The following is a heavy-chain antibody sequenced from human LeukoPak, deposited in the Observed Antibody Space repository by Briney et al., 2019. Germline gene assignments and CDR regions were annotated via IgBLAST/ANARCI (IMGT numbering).Heavy chain of an antibody. Sequence: KPSETLSLTCAVYGGSFSGYYWSWIRQPPGKGLEWIGEINHSGSTNYNPSLKSRVTISVDTSKNQFSLKLSSVTAADTAVYYCTRVKLWRAGSGSYYLYYYYMDVWGKGTTVTVSS. D-gene: IGHD3-10*01. J-gene: IGHJ6*03. CDR1: GGSFSGYY. V-gene: IGHV4-34*01. CDR3: TRVKLWRAGSGSYYLYYYYMDV. CDR2: INHSGST.